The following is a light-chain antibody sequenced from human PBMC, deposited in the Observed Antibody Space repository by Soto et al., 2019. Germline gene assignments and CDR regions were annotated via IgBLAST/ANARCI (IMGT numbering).Light chain of an antibody. CDR2: ANS. CDR3: QSYDTSLSVV. J-gene: IGLJ2*01. V-gene: IGLV1-40*01. CDR1: SSNIGAGYD. Sequence: QSVLTQPPSVSGAPGQRVTISCTGSSSNIGAGYDVHWYQQLPGTAPKLLMYANSNRTSGVPDRFSGSKSGTSASLAITGLQTKDEDYYYCQSYDTSLSVVFGGGTKLTVL.